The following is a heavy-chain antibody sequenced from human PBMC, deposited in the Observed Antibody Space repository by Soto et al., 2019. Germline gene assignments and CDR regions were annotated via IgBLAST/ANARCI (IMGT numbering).Heavy chain of an antibody. CDR3: ARDPLGYCSSTSCYWSY. CDR2: ISSSSSYI. J-gene: IGHJ4*02. CDR1: GFTFSSYS. Sequence: EVQLVESGGGLVKPGGSLRLSCAASGFTFSSYSMNWFRQAPGKGLEWVSSISSSSSYIYYADSVKGRFTISRDNAKNSLYLQMNSLRAEDTAVYYCARDPLGYCSSTSCYWSYWGQGTLVTVSS. V-gene: IGHV3-21*01. D-gene: IGHD2-2*01.